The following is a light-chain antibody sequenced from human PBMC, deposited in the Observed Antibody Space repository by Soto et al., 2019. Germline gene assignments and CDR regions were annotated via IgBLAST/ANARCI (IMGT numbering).Light chain of an antibody. J-gene: IGKJ4*01. V-gene: IGKV3-11*01. CDR2: DAS. CDR3: QQRGNWPS. Sequence: EIALTQSPATLSLSPGERATLSCRASQSVSRYLAWYQQKPGQAPRLLIYDASNRATGIPARFSGSGSGKDFTLTISRLEPEDFVVYYCQQRGNWPSFGGGTKVEIK. CDR1: QSVSRY.